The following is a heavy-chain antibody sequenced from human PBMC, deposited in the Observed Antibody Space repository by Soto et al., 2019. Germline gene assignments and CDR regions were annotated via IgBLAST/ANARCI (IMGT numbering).Heavy chain of an antibody. Sequence: QVQLVQSGAEVKKPGASVKVSCKASGYTFTSYYMHWVRQAPGQGLEWMGIINPSGGSTSYAQKFQGRVTMTRDTSTSTVYMELSSLRSEDTAVYYCARESGITMIVVVNNWFDPWRQGTLVTVSS. V-gene: IGHV1-46*01. D-gene: IGHD3-22*01. CDR3: ARESGITMIVVVNNWFDP. CDR2: INPSGGST. CDR1: GYTFTSYY. J-gene: IGHJ5*02.